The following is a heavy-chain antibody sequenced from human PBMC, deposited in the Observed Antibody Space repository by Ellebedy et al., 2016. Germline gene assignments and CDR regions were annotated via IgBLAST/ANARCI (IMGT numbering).Heavy chain of an antibody. CDR3: ARASSVTKFHHAMDV. V-gene: IGHV4-59*01. J-gene: IGHJ6*02. CDR1: GGSISSYY. CDR2: IYYSGST. D-gene: IGHD4-17*01. Sequence: SETLSLXXTVSGGSISSYYWSWIRQPPGKGLEWIGYIYYSGSTNYNPSLKSRVTISVDTSKNQFSLKLSSVTAADTAVYYCARASSVTKFHHAMDVWGQGTTVIVSS.